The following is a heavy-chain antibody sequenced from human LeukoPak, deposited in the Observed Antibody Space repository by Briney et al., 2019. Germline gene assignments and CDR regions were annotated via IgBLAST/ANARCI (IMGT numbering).Heavy chain of an antibody. D-gene: IGHD1-1*01. V-gene: IGHV4-39*07. CDR1: GGSINSSNYY. Sequence: SETVSLTCTVSGGSINSSNYYWGWIRKPPGMVLVRIGRIYYSGSTYYNPSLKSRVTISVDTSKNQFSLKLSSVTAADTAVYYCARERQPINGSSREIWFEPWGQGTLVTVSS. CDR3: ARERQPINGSSREIWFEP. J-gene: IGHJ5*02. CDR2: IYYSGST.